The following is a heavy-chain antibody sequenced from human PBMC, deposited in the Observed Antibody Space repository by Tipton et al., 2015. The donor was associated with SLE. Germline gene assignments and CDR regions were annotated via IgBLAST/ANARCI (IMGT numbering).Heavy chain of an antibody. V-gene: IGHV6-1*01. CDR2: TYYRSKWYN. CDR3: ARGSAAGTGGAFDI. J-gene: IGHJ3*02. CDR1: GDSVSSNSAA. D-gene: IGHD6-13*01. Sequence: GLVKPSQTLSLTRAISGDSVSSNSAAWNWIRQSPSRGLEWLGRTYYRSKWYNDYAVSVKSRITINPDTSKNQFSLQLNSVTPEDTGVYYCARGSAAGTGGAFDIWGQGTMVTVSS.